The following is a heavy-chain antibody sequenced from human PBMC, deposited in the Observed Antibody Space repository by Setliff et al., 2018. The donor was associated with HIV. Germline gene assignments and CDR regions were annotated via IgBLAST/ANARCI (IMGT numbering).Heavy chain of an antibody. CDR3: ARSRGGHSSDHYLEY. CDR1: GGSISSNY. Sequence: SETLSLTCTVSGGSISSNYWGRIRQPPGKGLEWIGSIYYSGNTYYNPSLNSRVTISVDTSKNQFSLNLSSVTALDTAVYYCARSRGGHSSDHYLEYWGQGTLVTVSS. D-gene: IGHD3-22*01. J-gene: IGHJ4*02. V-gene: IGHV4-39*07. CDR2: IYYSGNT.